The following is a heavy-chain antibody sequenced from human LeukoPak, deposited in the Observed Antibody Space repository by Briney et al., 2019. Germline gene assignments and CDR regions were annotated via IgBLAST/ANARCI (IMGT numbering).Heavy chain of an antibody. J-gene: IGHJ4*02. CDR2: ISWNSGSI. CDR1: GFTFDDYA. CDR3: AKVAEGGKRWLQTDY. V-gene: IGHV3-9*01. Sequence: PGGSLRLSCAASGFTFDDYAMHWVRQAPGKGLEWVSGISWNSGSIGYADSVKGRFTISRDNAKNSLYLQMNSLRAEDTAVYYCAKVAEGGKRWLQTDYWGQGTLVTVSS. D-gene: IGHD5-24*01.